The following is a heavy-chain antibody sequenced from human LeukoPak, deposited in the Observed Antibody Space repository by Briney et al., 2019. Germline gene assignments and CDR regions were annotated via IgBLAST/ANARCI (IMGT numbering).Heavy chain of an antibody. CDR1: GGSISSSSYY. CDR3: ARRVSYDSSGYQYYFDY. CDR2: IYYSGST. V-gene: IGHV4-39*01. D-gene: IGHD3-22*01. Sequence: SETLSLTCTVSGGSISSSSYYWGWIRQPPGKGLEWIGSIYYSGSTYYNPSLKSRVTISVDTSKNQFSLKLSSVTAADTAVYYCARRVSYDSSGYQYYFDYWGQGTLVTVSS. J-gene: IGHJ4*02.